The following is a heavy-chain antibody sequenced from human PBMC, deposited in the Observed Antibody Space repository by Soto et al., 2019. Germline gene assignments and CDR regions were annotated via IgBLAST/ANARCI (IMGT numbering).Heavy chain of an antibody. CDR1: GFTVSSTY. CDR3: AKDLDSSGWYDAFDI. D-gene: IGHD6-19*01. CDR2: LYTGTDT. J-gene: IGHJ3*02. Sequence: PGGSLRLSCAASGFTVSSTYLTWVRQAPGKGLEWVAILYTGTDTVYADSVKGRFTISRDSSKNTLYLQMNSLRAEDTAVYYCAKDLDSSGWYDAFDIWGQGTMVTVSS. V-gene: IGHV3-53*01.